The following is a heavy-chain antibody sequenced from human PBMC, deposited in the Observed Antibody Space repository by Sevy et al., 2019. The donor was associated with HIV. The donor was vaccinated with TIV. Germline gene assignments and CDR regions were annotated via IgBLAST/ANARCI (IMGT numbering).Heavy chain of an antibody. Sequence: ASVKVSCKVSGHTLTELSMQWVRQAPGKGLEWMGGFDPEDGETMFAQNFQGRVTMTADTSTDTAYMELSSLRSEDMAVYYCVTRVVQTHFLIDFWGQGTLVTVSS. J-gene: IGHJ4*02. CDR3: VTRVVQTHFLIDF. D-gene: IGHD2-15*01. CDR2: FDPEDGET. CDR1: GHTLTELS. V-gene: IGHV1-24*01.